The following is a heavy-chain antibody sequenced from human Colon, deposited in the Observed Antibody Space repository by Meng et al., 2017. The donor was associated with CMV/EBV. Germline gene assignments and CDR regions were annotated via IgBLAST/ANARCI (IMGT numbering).Heavy chain of an antibody. J-gene: IGHJ4*03. D-gene: IGHD1-26*01. CDR1: GFTFDDYG. Sequence: GESLKISCAASGFTFDDYGMSWVRQVPGKGLEWVCGINWKGGSTGYADSVKGRFTISRDNAKNSVYLQMNSVGAEDTALYHCARDIGGGTSSRYFDYWGQGTLVTVSS. CDR2: INWKGGST. CDR3: ARDIGGGTSSRYFDY. V-gene: IGHV3-20*01.